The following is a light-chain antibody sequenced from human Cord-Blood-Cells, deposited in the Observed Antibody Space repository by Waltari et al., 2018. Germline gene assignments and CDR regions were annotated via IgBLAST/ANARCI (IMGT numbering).Light chain of an antibody. CDR2: DVS. J-gene: IGLJ3*02. V-gene: IGLV2-14*01. CDR1: SSGVGGYNY. Sequence: QSALTQPASVSGSPGQSITISSTGTSSGVGGYNYVSWYQQHPGKAPKLMIYDVSKRPSGVSNRFSGSKSGNTASLTISGLQAEDEADYYCSSYTSSSTWVFGGGTKLTVL. CDR3: SSYTSSSTWV.